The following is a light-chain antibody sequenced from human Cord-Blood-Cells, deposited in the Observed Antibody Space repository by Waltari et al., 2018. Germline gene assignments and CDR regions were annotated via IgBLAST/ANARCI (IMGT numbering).Light chain of an antibody. Sequence: QSALTQPASVSGSPGLSITISCTGTSSDVGSYNLVSWYQQHPGKAPKLMIYEGSKRPSGVSNLFSGSKSGNTASLTISGLQAEDEADYYCCSYAGSSTLVFGGGTKLTVL. J-gene: IGLJ2*01. CDR1: SSDVGSYNL. CDR3: CSYAGSSTLV. CDR2: EGS. V-gene: IGLV2-23*01.